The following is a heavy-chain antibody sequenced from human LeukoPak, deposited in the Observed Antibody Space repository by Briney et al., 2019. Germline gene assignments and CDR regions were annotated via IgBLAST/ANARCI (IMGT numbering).Heavy chain of an antibody. CDR2: IYYSGST. Sequence: SETLSLTCTVSGGSISSDYWSWIRQPPGRGLEWIGYIYYSGSTNYNPSLESRVTISVDTSKNQFSLKLSSVTAADTAEYYCARVNRVRVPGGAGYYYYMEVWGKGTTVTVSS. CDR1: GGSISSDY. CDR3: ARVNRVRVPGGAGYYYYMEV. D-gene: IGHD2-8*02. J-gene: IGHJ6*03. V-gene: IGHV4-59*01.